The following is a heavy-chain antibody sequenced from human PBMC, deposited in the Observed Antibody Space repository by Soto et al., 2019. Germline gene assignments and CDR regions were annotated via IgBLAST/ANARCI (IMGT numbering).Heavy chain of an antibody. CDR2: INPKSGFT. D-gene: IGHD3-22*01. CDR1: GYIFTGYY. CDR3: AREGYDSSGYYSNYYYYGMDV. J-gene: IGHJ6*02. Sequence: ASVKVSCKASGYIFTGYYMHWVRQAPGQGLEWMGWINPKSGFTNYVQKFQGRVTMTRDTSISTVYMELSRLRSDDTAVFYCAREGYDSSGYYSNYYYYGMDVWGQGTTLTVSS. V-gene: IGHV1-2*02.